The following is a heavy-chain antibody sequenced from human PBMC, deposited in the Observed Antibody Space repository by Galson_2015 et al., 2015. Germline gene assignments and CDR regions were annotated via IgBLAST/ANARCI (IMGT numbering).Heavy chain of an antibody. CDR2: IDPSDSYT. Sequence: QSGAEVKKPGESLRISCTGSGYNFANFWISWVRQMPGKGLEYMGRIDPSDSYTDYSPSFQGHVTISVDKSISTAYLQWSSLKASDTAMYYCASQDEISVVRIWGQGTMVTVSS. D-gene: IGHD2-21*01. CDR3: ASQDEISVVRI. V-gene: IGHV5-10-1*01. J-gene: IGHJ3*02. CDR1: GYNFANFW.